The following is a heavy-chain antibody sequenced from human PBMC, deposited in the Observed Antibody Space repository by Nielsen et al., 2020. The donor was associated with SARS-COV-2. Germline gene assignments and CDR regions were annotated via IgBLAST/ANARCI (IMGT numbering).Heavy chain of an antibody. CDR3: AKEGNSGSAYDH. J-gene: IGHJ5*02. D-gene: IGHD1-26*01. Sequence: GGSLRLSCAASGFTFDDYAMHWVRQAPGKGLEWVSGISWNSGSIGYADSVKGRFTISRDNSKNMLYLQMNSLRAEDTALYYCAKEGNSGSAYDHWGQGTLVTVSS. CDR1: GFTFDDYA. V-gene: IGHV3-9*01. CDR2: ISWNSGSI.